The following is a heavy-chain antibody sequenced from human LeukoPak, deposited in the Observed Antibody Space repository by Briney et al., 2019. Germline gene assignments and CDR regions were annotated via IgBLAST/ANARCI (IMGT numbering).Heavy chain of an antibody. CDR3: AKRGGLPPLDYYYYYMDV. CDR2: ISGSGGNT. Sequence: GGSLRLPCAASGFTFSSFAMSWVRQAPGKGLEWVSGISGSGGNTYYADSLKGRFTISRDNSKNTLYLQMNSLRAEDTAVYYCAKRGGLPPLDYYYYYMDVWGKGTTVTVSS. J-gene: IGHJ6*03. D-gene: IGHD2-21*02. CDR1: GFTFSSFA. V-gene: IGHV3-23*01.